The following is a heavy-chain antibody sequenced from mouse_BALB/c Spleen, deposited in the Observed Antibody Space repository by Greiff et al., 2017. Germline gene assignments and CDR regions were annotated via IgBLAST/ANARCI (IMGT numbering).Heavy chain of an antibody. D-gene: IGHD1-1*01. CDR1: GFSLTSYG. J-gene: IGHJ3*01. CDR3: ARDHYYGSGAY. V-gene: IGHV2-9*02. CDR2: IWAGGST. Sequence: VQVVESGPGLVAPSQSLSITCTVSGFSLTSYGVHWVRQPPGKGLEWLGVIWAGGSTNYNSALMSRLSISKDNSKSQVFLKMNSLQTDDTAMYYCARDHYYGSGAYWGQGTLVTVSA.